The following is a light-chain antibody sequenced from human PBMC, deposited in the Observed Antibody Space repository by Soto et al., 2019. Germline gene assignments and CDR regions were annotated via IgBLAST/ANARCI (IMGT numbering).Light chain of an antibody. J-gene: IGLJ2*01. CDR1: SSNIGADYY. V-gene: IGLV1-40*01. CDR2: GNS. Sequence: QPVLTQPPSVSGAPGQSVTISCTGTSSNIGADYYVHWYQQLPGTAPKLLIYGNSNRPSGIPDRFSGSKSGTSASLAITGLQPEDEADYYCQSYDSSLSVVFGGGTKLTVL. CDR3: QSYDSSLSVV.